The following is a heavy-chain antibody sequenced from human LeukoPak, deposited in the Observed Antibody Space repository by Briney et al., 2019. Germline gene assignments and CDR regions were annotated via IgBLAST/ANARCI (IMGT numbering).Heavy chain of an antibody. CDR3: ARVRPGYYYMDV. J-gene: IGHJ6*03. V-gene: IGHV3-74*01. D-gene: IGHD7-27*01. CDR2: IDIDGSGT. CDR1: GFTFSSFW. Sequence: GGSLRLSCAASGFTFSSFWMHWVRQAPGKGLVWVSRIDIDGSGTTYADSVKGRFTISRDNAKNTLYLQMNSLRVEDTAVYYCARVRPGYYYMDVWGKGTTVTVSS.